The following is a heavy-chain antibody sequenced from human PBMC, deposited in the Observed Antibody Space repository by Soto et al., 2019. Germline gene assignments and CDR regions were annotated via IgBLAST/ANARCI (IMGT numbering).Heavy chain of an antibody. CDR3: ARHPHSSYYYGSGSYSIFDY. CDR2: IYPGDSDT. Sequence: ASVKVSCKASGYTFTSYWIGWVRQMPGKGLEWMGIIYPGDSDTRYSPSFQGQVTISADKSISTAYLQWSSLKASDTAMYYCARHPHSSYYYGSGSYSIFDYWGQGTLVTVSS. V-gene: IGHV5-51*01. J-gene: IGHJ4*02. D-gene: IGHD3-10*01. CDR1: GYTFTSYW.